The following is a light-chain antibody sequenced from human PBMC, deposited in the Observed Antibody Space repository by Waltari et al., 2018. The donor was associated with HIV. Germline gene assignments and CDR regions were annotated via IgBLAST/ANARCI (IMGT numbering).Light chain of an antibody. CDR3: QQYYTTPWT. V-gene: IGKV4-1*01. CDR1: QSVLYSYNNKNY. CDR2: WSS. J-gene: IGKJ1*01. Sequence: DIVMTQSPDSLAVSLGERATINCKSSQSVLYSYNNKNYLAWYQHKSGQPPRLLINWSSSRESGVPDRFSGSGSGTDFTLTISSLQAEDVAVYYCQQYYTTPWTFGQGTKVEIK.